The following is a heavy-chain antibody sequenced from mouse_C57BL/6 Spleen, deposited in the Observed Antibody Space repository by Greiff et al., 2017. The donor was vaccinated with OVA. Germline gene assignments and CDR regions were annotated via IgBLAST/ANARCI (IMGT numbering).Heavy chain of an antibody. D-gene: IGHD2-3*01. CDR1: GYTFTSYW. V-gene: IGHV1-64*01. Sequence: QVQLQQPGAELVKPGASVKLSCKASGYTFTSYWMHWVKQRPGQGLEWIGMIHPNSGSTNYNEKFKSKATLTVDKSSSTAYMQLSSLTSEDSAVYYCARERDGYYGGTWFAYWGQGTLVTVSA. CDR3: ARERDGYYGGTWFAY. CDR2: IHPNSGST. J-gene: IGHJ3*01.